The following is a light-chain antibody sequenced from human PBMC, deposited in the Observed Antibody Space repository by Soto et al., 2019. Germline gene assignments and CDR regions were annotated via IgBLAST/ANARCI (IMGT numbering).Light chain of an antibody. Sequence: DIQMTQSPSTLSASVGDRVTITCRASQSLNSWLAWYQHKPGKAPKLLIHKASILASGVPSRFSGSDSGAEFTLTISSLQPDDFATDYCQHYIGYSGMFGQGTNVDIK. CDR2: KAS. CDR1: QSLNSW. J-gene: IGKJ1*01. CDR3: QHYIGYSGM. V-gene: IGKV1-5*03.